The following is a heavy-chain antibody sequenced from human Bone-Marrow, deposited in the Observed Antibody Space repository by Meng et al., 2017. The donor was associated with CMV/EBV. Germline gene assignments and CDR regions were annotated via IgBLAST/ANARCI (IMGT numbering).Heavy chain of an antibody. CDR2: ISSSSSYI. V-gene: IGHV3-21*01. D-gene: IGHD6-19*01. CDR3: ARALDSSGWSYYHYYGMDV. CDR1: GFTFSSYW. J-gene: IGHJ6*02. Sequence: GGSLRLSCAASGFTFSSYWMSWVRQAPGKGLEWVSSISSSSSYIYYADSVKGRFTISRDNAKNSLYLQMNSLRAEDTAVYYCARALDSSGWSYYHYYGMDVWGQGTTVTVSS.